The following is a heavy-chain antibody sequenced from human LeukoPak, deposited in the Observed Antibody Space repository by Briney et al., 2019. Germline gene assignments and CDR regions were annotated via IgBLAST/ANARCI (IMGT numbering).Heavy chain of an antibody. V-gene: IGHV3-7*01. J-gene: IGHJ3*02. CDR3: AREDAADAFDI. CDR2: IKQDGSEK. CDR1: GFTLSSYW. Sequence: GGSLRLCCAASGFTLSSYWISWVRQAPGKGLEWVANIKQDGSEKYYVDSVKGRFTISRDNAKNTLYLQMNSLRAEDTAVYYCAREDAADAFDIWGQGTMVTVSS.